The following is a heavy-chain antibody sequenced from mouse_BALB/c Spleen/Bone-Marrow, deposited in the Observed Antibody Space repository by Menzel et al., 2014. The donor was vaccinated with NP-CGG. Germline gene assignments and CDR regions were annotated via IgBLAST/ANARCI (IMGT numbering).Heavy chain of an antibody. V-gene: IGHV3-8*02. J-gene: IGHJ2*01. Sequence: EVQLQQSGPSLVKPSQTLPLTCSATGDSITSSYWNWIRKFPGNKLEYMGYISYSGNAYYNPSLKSRISLTRDTSKNQYYLQLNSVTTEDTATYFCARGNGYHFDYWGQGTTLTVSS. CDR1: GDSITSSY. CDR2: ISYSGNA. CDR3: ARGNGYHFDY. D-gene: IGHD1-2*01.